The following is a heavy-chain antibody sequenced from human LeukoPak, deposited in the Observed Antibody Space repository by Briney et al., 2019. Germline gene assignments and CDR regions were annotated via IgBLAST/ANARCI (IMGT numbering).Heavy chain of an antibody. J-gene: IGHJ4*02. V-gene: IGHV1-18*01. Sequence: ASVKVSCKASGYTFTSYGISWVRQAPGQGLEWMGWISAYNGNTNYTQKFQGRVTITRDTSASTAYMELSSLRSEDTAVYYCARDGSSSWFDYWGQGTLVTVSS. CDR2: ISAYNGNT. D-gene: IGHD6-13*01. CDR3: ARDGSSSWFDY. CDR1: GYTFTSYG.